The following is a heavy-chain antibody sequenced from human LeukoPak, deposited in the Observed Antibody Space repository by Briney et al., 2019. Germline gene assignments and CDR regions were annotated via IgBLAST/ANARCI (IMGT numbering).Heavy chain of an antibody. J-gene: IGHJ4*02. CDR1: GYTFSDSY. CDR2: INPNNGGT. Sequence: ASVRVSCKASGYTFSDSYMHWVRPAPGQGLEWVGWINPNNGGTNYAQKFQGRVTMTRDTSSSTAYMELSRLRSDDTAVYHCATRGDYCGTTSCYAFWGQGTLVTVSS. V-gene: IGHV1-2*02. D-gene: IGHD2-2*01. CDR3: ATRGDYCGTTSCYAF.